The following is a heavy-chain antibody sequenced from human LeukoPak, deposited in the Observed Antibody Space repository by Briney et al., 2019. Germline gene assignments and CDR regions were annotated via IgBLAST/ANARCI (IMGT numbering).Heavy chain of an antibody. V-gene: IGHV4-59*01. D-gene: IGHD5-12*01. J-gene: IGHJ5*02. CDR1: GGSISSYY. CDR3: ARGSIPTLWGGYVTFDP. Sequence: SETLSLTCTVSGGSISSYYWSWIRQPPGKGLEWIGYIYYSGSTNHNPSLKSRVTISVDTSKNQFSLKLSSVTAADTAVYYCARGSIPTLWGGYVTFDPWGQGTLVAVSS. CDR2: IYYSGST.